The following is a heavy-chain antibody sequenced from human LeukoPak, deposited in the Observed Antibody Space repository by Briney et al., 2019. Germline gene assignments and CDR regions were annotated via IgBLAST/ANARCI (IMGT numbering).Heavy chain of an antibody. J-gene: IGHJ3*02. D-gene: IGHD4-17*01. V-gene: IGHV3-30-3*01. CDR1: GFTFSSYA. CDR2: ISYDGSNK. CDR3: ARDPYYGDYPARVAFDI. Sequence: GGSLRLSCAASGFTFSSYAMHWVRQAPGKGLEWVAVISYDGSNKYYADSVKGQFTISRDNSKNTLYLQMNSLRAEDTAVYYCARDPYYGDYPARVAFDIWGQGTMVTVSS.